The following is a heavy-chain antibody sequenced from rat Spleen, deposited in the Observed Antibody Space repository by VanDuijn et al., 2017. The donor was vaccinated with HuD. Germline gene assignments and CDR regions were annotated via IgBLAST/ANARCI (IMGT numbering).Heavy chain of an antibody. V-gene: IGHV5-29*01. Sequence: EVHLVESGGGLVQPGRSLKLSCAASGFTFSYYGMAWVRQTPTKGLEWVATISYDGSSTYYSGSVKGRFTISRDNAKSTLYLQMDSLRSEDTATYYCSREGLYGNFFDYCGQGVMVTVSS. D-gene: IGHD1-11*01. CDR3: SREGLYGNFFDY. CDR1: GFTFSYYG. J-gene: IGHJ2*01. CDR2: ISYDGSST.